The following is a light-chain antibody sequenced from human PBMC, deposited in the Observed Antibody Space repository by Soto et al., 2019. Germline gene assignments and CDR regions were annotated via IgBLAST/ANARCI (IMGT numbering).Light chain of an antibody. CDR3: QHGGA. Sequence: IQMTQSPSSLSASVGDRVTITCRASQTINSYLHWYQQKPGKAPKLLIYNSSNLQSGVPSRFSGSGSGTDFTLTISTLQPEDXXTYYCQHGGAFGPGTKVDIK. V-gene: IGKV1-39*01. J-gene: IGKJ3*01. CDR2: NSS. CDR1: QTINSY.